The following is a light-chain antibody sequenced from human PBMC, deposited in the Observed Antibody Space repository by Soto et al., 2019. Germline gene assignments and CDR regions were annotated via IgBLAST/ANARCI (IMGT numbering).Light chain of an antibody. CDR3: QHYYTTPRT. CDR2: WAS. Sequence: DIVMTQSPDSLAVSLGERATINCKFSQSVLHSSHNKNYLAWYQQKPGQPPKLLIYWASTRKSGVPDRFSGSGSGTDFTLTISSLQAEDVAVYYCQHYYTTPRTFGQGTKVEIK. V-gene: IGKV4-1*01. CDR1: QSVLHSSHNKNY. J-gene: IGKJ1*01.